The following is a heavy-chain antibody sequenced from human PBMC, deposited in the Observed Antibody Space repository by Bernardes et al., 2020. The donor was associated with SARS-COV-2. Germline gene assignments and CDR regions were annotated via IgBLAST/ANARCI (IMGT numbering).Heavy chain of an antibody. CDR1: GFTFSSYD. Sequence: ASLKVSCKASGFTFSSYDVSWVRQASGQGLEWMGRMTPTSGTTGYAQKFQGRVTMTRNTSITTAYMELTGLRSEDAAVYFCARSIPLSSGWFHLDYWGPGTVVIVS. CDR3: ARSIPLSSGWFHLDY. J-gene: IGHJ4*02. CDR2: MTPTSGTT. D-gene: IGHD6-19*01. V-gene: IGHV1-8*01.